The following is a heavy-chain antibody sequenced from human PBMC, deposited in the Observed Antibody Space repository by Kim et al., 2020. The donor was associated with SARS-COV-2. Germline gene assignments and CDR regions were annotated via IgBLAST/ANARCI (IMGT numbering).Heavy chain of an antibody. V-gene: IGHV4-31*02. D-gene: IGHD3-3*01. Sequence: SLKIRVTLSVDTSKNQFSLKLSSVTAADTAVYYCARGRITIFGVVTEFDYWGQGTLVTVSS. J-gene: IGHJ4*02. CDR3: ARGRITIFGVVTEFDY.